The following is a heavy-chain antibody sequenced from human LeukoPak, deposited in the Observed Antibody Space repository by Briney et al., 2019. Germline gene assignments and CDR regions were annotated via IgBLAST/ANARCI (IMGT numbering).Heavy chain of an antibody. V-gene: IGHV1-46*01. Sequence: ASVKVSCKASGYTFTGYYIHWVRQAPGQGLEWMGIINPSGGSTSYAQKFQGRVTMTRDTSTSTVYMEPSSLRSEDTAVYYCAGSCSGGSCYSSYYYYYMDVWGKGTTVTVSS. D-gene: IGHD2-15*01. CDR3: AGSCSGGSCYSSYYYYYMDV. CDR2: INPSGGST. J-gene: IGHJ6*03. CDR1: GYTFTGYY.